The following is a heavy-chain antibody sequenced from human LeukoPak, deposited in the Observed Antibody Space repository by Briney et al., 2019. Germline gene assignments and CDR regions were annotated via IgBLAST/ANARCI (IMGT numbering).Heavy chain of an antibody. CDR2: ISPYNGNT. J-gene: IGHJ4*02. D-gene: IGHD5-12*01. V-gene: IGHV1-18*04. CDR1: GYTFISYG. CDR3: ARVAYYTEYSGYDTYYFDY. Sequence: ASVKVSCKASGYTFISYGISWVRQAPGQGLEWMGWISPYNGNTNYAQKLQGRVTVTTDTSTSTAYMELRSLRSDDTAVYYCARVAYYTEYSGYDTYYFDYWGQGTLVTVSS.